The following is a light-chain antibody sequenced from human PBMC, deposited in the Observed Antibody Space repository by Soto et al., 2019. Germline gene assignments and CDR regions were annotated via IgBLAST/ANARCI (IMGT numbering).Light chain of an antibody. CDR2: DVT. Sequence: QSVLTQPASVSGSPGQSITISCTGTSSDVGGYNYVSWYQQHPGKAPELMIYDVTNRPSGISNRFSGSKSGNTASLTISGLLAEDEADYYCSSYTCTSTYVFGTGTKVTVL. CDR3: SSYTCTSTYV. J-gene: IGLJ1*01. V-gene: IGLV2-14*01. CDR1: SSDVGGYNY.